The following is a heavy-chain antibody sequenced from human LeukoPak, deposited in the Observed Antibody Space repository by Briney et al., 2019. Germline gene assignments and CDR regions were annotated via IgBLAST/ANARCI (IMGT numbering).Heavy chain of an antibody. CDR1: GCTFSTYW. CDR2: INGDGSTT. V-gene: IGHV3-74*03. CDR3: ARDYAGSPDY. J-gene: IGHJ4*02. D-gene: IGHD3-10*01. Sequence: GGSLRLSCTASGCTFSTYWINWVRQSPGKGLVWVALINGDGSTTTHADSVKGRFTISRDNAKNTAYLQMNSLRDEDTAVYFCARDYAGSPDYWGQGTLVTVSA.